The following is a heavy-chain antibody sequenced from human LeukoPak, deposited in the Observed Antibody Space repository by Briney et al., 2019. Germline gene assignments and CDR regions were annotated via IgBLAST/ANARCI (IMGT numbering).Heavy chain of an antibody. CDR3: ARGGSTYSRRYFDY. CDR1: GFTFSSYE. CDR2: ISSGGGTM. Sequence: GGSLRLSCAASGFTFSSYEMNWVRQAPGKGLEWVSYISSGGGTMFYADSVKGRFTISRDNAKNPLYLQIYSLRAEDTANYYCARGGSTYSRRYFDYWGQGTLVTVSS. J-gene: IGHJ4*02. D-gene: IGHD2-15*01. V-gene: IGHV3-48*03.